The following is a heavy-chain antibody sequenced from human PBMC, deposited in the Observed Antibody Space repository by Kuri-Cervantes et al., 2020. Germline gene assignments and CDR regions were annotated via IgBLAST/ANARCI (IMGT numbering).Heavy chain of an antibody. J-gene: IGHJ6*02. Sequence: GESLKIPCAASGFTFSSHAMSWVRQAPGKGLEWVSAISGSGGSTYYADSVKGRFTISRDNSKNTLYLQMNSLRAEDTAVYYCAKGYCSSTSCPPPIDYYYGMDVWGQGTTVTVSS. V-gene: IGHV3-23*01. CDR1: GFTFSSHA. D-gene: IGHD2-2*01. CDR3: AKGYCSSTSCPPPIDYYYGMDV. CDR2: ISGSGGST.